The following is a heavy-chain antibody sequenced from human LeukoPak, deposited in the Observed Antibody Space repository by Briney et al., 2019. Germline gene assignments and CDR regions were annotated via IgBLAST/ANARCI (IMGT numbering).Heavy chain of an antibody. Sequence: NPSETLSLTCTVSGGSISSGSYYWSWIRQPAGKGLEWTGRIYTSGSTNYNPSLKSRVTISVDTSKNQFSLKLSSVTAADTAVYYCARDAWFGELGVLIFDYWGQGTLVTVSS. V-gene: IGHV4-61*02. CDR3: ARDAWFGELGVLIFDY. CDR2: IYTSGST. D-gene: IGHD3-10*01. CDR1: GGSISSGSYY. J-gene: IGHJ4*02.